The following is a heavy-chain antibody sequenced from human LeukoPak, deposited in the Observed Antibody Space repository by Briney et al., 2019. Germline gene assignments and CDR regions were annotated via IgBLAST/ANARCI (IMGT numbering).Heavy chain of an antibody. D-gene: IGHD4-17*01. V-gene: IGHV1-46*01. J-gene: IGHJ6*02. CDR1: GYTFTSYY. CDR3: ARATYDYGDYEGNYYGMDV. CDR2: INPSGGNT. Sequence: ASVKASCKASGYTFTSYYMHWVRQAPGQGLEWMGIINPSGGNTSYAQKFQGRVTMTRDTSTSTVHMELSSLRSDETAVYYCARATYDYGDYEGNYYGMDVWGQGTTVTVSS.